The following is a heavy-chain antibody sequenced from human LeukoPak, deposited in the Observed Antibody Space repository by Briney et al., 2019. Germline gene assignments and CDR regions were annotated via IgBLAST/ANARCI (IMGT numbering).Heavy chain of an antibody. D-gene: IGHD3-22*01. Sequence: GGSLRLSCAASGLTVSSNYMSWVRQAPGKGLEWVSGISGSGGSTYHADSVKGRFTISRDNAKNSLYLQMNSLRAEDTAMYYCASATLYYYDSSGHYWGQGTLVTVSS. CDR1: GLTVSSNY. CDR2: ISGSGGST. CDR3: ASATLYYYDSSGHY. V-gene: IGHV3-23*01. J-gene: IGHJ4*02.